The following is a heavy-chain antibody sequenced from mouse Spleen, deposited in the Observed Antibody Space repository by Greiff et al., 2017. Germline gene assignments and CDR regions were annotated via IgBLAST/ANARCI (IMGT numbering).Heavy chain of an antibody. Sequence: QVQLQQPGAELVMPGASVKLSCKASGYTFTSYWMHWVQQRPGQGLEWIGEIYPSDSYTNYNQKFKGKATLTVDKSSSTAYMQLSSLTSEDSAVYYCARRGISYYFDYWGQGTTLTVSS. CDR2: IYPSDSYT. J-gene: IGHJ2*01. CDR3: ARRGISYYFDY. CDR1: GYTFTSYW. V-gene: IGHV1-69*01.